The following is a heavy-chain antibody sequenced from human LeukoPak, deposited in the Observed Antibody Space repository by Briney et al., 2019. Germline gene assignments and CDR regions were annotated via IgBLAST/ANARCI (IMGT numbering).Heavy chain of an antibody. CDR3: ARDPGGVISSFDY. CDR1: GYTFTSYG. CDR2: MNPNSGNT. D-gene: IGHD3-10*01. V-gene: IGHV1-8*02. J-gene: IGHJ4*02. Sequence: GASVKVSCKASGYTFTSYGISWVRQASGQGLEWMGWMNPNSGNTGYAQKFQGRVTMTRNTSISTAYMELSSLRSEDTAVYYCARDPGGVISSFDYWGQGTLVTVSS.